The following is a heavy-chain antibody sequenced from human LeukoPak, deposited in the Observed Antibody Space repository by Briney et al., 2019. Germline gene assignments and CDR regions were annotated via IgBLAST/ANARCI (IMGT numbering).Heavy chain of an antibody. CDR2: IYYSGST. CDR1: GGSFSSYY. D-gene: IGHD1-26*01. V-gene: IGHV4-59*08. J-gene: IGHJ6*02. Sequence: SETLSLTCAVYGGSFSSYYWSWIRQPPGKGLEWIGYIYYSGSTNYNPSLKSRVTISVDTSKNQFSLKLSSVTAADTAVYYCARQATPTIYYGMDVWGQGTTVTVSS. CDR3: ARQATPTIYYGMDV.